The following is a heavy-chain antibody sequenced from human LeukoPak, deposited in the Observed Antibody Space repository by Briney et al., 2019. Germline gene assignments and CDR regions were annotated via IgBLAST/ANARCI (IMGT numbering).Heavy chain of an antibody. V-gene: IGHV4-34*01. J-gene: IGHJ4*02. CDR3: ARRRLSSDYFDY. CDR2: IYHSGST. CDR1: GGSFSGYY. D-gene: IGHD3-16*01. Sequence: SETLSLTCAVYGGSFSGYYWSWIRQPPGKGLEWIGSIYHSGSTYYNPSLKSRVTMSLDTSKNQFSLKLSSVTAADTAMYFCARRRLSSDYFDYWGQGTLVTVSS.